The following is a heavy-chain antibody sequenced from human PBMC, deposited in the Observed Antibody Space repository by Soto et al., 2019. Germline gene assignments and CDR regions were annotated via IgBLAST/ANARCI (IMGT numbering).Heavy chain of an antibody. V-gene: IGHV3-23*01. J-gene: IGHJ4*02. CDR3: TKDPWPRSSCYFDF. D-gene: IGHD6-13*01. Sequence: EVQLLESGGGLVQPGGSLRLSCEASGFTFSSHAMSWVRQAPGKGLEWVSAISGSDASTFDADSVRGRFTISRDNSKNTLYLHMTSLRVEDTAIYYCTKDPWPRSSCYFDFWGQGSLVTVSS. CDR2: ISGSDAST. CDR1: GFTFSSHA.